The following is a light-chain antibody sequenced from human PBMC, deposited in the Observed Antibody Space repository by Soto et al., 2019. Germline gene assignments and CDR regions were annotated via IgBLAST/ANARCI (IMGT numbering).Light chain of an antibody. Sequence: DVQVTQSPSSLSASVGDRFTITCRASQTISTYLNWYQQKPGKAPRLLIYDASSLLSGVPSRFSGSGSGTDFTLTIASLQPEDFSTYYCQQSDSTPYTLGHGTKVDI. CDR2: DAS. CDR3: QQSDSTPYT. CDR1: QTISTY. J-gene: IGKJ2*01. V-gene: IGKV1-39*01.